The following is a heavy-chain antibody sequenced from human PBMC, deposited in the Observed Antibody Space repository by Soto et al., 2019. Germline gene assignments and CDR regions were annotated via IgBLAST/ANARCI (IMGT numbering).Heavy chain of an antibody. CDR2: ISSDGSST. D-gene: IGHD3-9*01. Sequence: EVQLVESGGGLVQPGGSLRLSCAASGFTFSGYWMHWVRQAPGKGLVWVSRISSDGSSTNYAGSLKDRFTISRDNAKNTLYLQMNSLRAEDMAVYYCARETIRAFDIWGQGTMVTVSS. CDR1: GFTFSGYW. CDR3: ARETIRAFDI. V-gene: IGHV3-74*01. J-gene: IGHJ3*02.